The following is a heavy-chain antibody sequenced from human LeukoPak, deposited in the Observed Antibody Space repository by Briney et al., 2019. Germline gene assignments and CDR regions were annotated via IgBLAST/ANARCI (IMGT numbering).Heavy chain of an antibody. CDR3: AKRNSYDSSGYYPIDY. J-gene: IGHJ4*02. D-gene: IGHD3-22*01. CDR1: GFTFSSYA. CDR2: ISGSGGST. Sequence: GGSLRLSCAASGFTFSSYAMSWVRRAPGKGLEWVSAISGSGGSTYYADSVKGRFTISRDNSKNTLYLQMNSLRAEDTAVYYCAKRNSYDSSGYYPIDYWGQGTLVTVSS. V-gene: IGHV3-23*01.